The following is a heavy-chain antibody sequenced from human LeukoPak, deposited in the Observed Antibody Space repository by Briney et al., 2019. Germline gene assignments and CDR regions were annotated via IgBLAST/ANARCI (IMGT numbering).Heavy chain of an antibody. CDR3: ARWLGNGFDM. D-gene: IGHD6-19*01. CDR1: GYSVSSNSY. Sequence: SETLSLTCVVSGYSVSSNSYWAWIRQSPGKGLEWIGSIHHGGNTYYNPSLMRRVSMSIDMSKNQCSLDLSSVTAADTAVFYCARWLGNGFDMWGQGTMVTFSS. V-gene: IGHV4-38-2*01. CDR2: IHHGGNT. J-gene: IGHJ3*02.